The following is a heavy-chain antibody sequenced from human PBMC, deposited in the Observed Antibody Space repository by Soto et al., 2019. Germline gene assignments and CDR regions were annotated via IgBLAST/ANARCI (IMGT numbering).Heavy chain of an antibody. V-gene: IGHV3-64*02. CDR1: GFTFSRYP. J-gene: IGHJ6*02. Sequence: GGSLRLSCAASGFTFSRYPMHWVRQAPGKGLEYVSAISSNGNSTFYADSVRGRFTLSRDNFKNTLYLQMGSLRVEDMAVYYCARGLIPYGMDVWGQGTAVTVSS. CDR3: ARGLIPYGMDV. CDR2: ISSNGNST.